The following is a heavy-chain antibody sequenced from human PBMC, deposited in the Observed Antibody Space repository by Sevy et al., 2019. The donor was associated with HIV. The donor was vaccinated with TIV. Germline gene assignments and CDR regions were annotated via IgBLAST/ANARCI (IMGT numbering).Heavy chain of an antibody. CDR2: IYSVAGT. V-gene: IGHV3-66*02. CDR3: ARGLDESSGFYSFDY. J-gene: IGHJ4*02. Sequence: GGSLRLSCAASGFTVSSNYMSWVRQAPGKGLEWVSVIYSVAGTYYADSVKGGFTISRDNSKNSLYLQMNSLRAEDTALYYCARGLDESSGFYSFDYWGQGTLVTVSS. CDR1: GFTVSSNY. D-gene: IGHD3-22*01.